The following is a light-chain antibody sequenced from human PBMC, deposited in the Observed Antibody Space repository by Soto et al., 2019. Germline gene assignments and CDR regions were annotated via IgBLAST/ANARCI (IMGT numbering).Light chain of an antibody. CDR3: SSYTSTNTWV. CDR2: EVT. Sequence: QSALTQPPSVSGSPGQSVAISCTGTRSDIGNFNRVSWYQQPPGTAPKVLIYEVTNRPSGVPDRFSGSKSGNTAFLIIPGLQAEDEAYYYCSSYTSTNTWVFGGGTKLTVL. V-gene: IGLV2-18*02. J-gene: IGLJ3*02. CDR1: RSDIGNFNR.